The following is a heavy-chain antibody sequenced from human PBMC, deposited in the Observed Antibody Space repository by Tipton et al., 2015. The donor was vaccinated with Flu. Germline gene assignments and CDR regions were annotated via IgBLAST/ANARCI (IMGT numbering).Heavy chain of an antibody. CDR1: GGSISSYY. Sequence: TLSLTCTVSGGSISSYYWSWIRQPPGKGLEWIGYIYNNGSTNYSPSLKSRVTISLDTSKNQFSLKLSSVTAADPAVYYCARGRHSSSWYPWYLDYWGQGTLVTVSS. D-gene: IGHD6-13*01. CDR3: ARGRHSSSWYPWYLDY. V-gene: IGHV4-59*01. J-gene: IGHJ4*02. CDR2: IYNNGST.